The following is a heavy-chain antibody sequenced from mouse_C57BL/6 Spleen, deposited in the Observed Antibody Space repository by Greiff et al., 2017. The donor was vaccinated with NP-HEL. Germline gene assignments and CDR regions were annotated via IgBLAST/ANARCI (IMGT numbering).Heavy chain of an antibody. CDR1: GYSFTDYN. CDR3: ARGGYYGSSLYWYFDV. Sequence: EVHLVESGPELVKPGASVKISCKASGYSFTDYNMNWVKQSNGKSLEWIGVINPNYGTTSYNQKFKGKATLTVDQSSSTAYMQLNSLTSEDSAVYYCARGGYYGSSLYWYFDVWGTGTTVTVSS. D-gene: IGHD1-1*01. CDR2: INPNYGTT. J-gene: IGHJ1*03. V-gene: IGHV1-39*01.